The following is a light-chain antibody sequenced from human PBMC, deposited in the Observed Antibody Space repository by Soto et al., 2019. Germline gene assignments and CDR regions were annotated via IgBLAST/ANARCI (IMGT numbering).Light chain of an antibody. Sequence: EIMLTQSPGTLSLSPGERATLSCRASQSVSSSYLAWYQHKPGQAPRLLMYGTSSRATGIPDRFSGSGSGTDFTLTISRLEPEDFAVYYCQQYDTSPETFGQGTKVEIK. V-gene: IGKV3-20*01. CDR3: QQYDTSPET. CDR2: GTS. J-gene: IGKJ1*01. CDR1: QSVSSSY.